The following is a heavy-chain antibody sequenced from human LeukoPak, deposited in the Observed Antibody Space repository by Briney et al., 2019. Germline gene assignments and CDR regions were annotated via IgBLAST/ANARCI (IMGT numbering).Heavy chain of an antibody. D-gene: IGHD4-17*01. J-gene: IGHJ6*02. Sequence: GGSLRLSCAASGFTFSSYAMTWVRQAPGKGLGWVSAISGSGGSTYYADSVKGRCTISRDNSKNTLYLQMNSLRAEDTAVYYCAKTPSDYGDSYYYGMDVWGQGTTVTVSS. V-gene: IGHV3-23*01. CDR2: ISGSGGST. CDR3: AKTPSDYGDSYYYGMDV. CDR1: GFTFSSYA.